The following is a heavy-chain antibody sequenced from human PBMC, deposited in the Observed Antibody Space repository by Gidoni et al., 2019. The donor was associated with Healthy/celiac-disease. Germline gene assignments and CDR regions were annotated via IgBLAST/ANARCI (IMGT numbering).Heavy chain of an antibody. CDR1: GFTFSSCG. J-gene: IGHJ4*02. Sequence: VELGESGGCVDQPWRSLRLCGAASGFTFSSCGRHWVRSAPGKGLEWVAVIWYDGSNKYYADSVKGRFTISRDNSKNTLYLQMNSLRAEDTAVYYCARDSEVLWFGELLYYFDYWGQGTLVTVSS. CDR3: ARDSEVLWFGELLYYFDY. D-gene: IGHD3-10*01. CDR2: IWYDGSNK. V-gene: IGHV3-33*01.